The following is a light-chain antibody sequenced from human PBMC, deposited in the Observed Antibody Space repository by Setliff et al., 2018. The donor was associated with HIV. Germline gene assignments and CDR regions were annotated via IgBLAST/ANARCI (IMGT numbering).Light chain of an antibody. CDR3: QSADSSGSYV. V-gene: IGLV3-25*03. CDR2: KDI. Sequence: SYALTQPPSVSVSPGQTATITCSGDALSNEYAYWYQQKPGQAPVLVIYKDIERPSGTPERVSGSKSGTTVTLTISGVQAEDEADYYCQSADSSGSYVFGTGTKVTVL. CDR1: ALSNEY. J-gene: IGLJ1*01.